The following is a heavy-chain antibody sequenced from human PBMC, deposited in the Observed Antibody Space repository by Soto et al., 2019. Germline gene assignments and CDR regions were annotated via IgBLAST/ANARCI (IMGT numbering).Heavy chain of an antibody. CDR2: ISGSGGST. J-gene: IGHJ4*02. V-gene: IGHV3-23*01. D-gene: IGHD3-3*01. Sequence: GGSLRLSCAASGFTFSSYAMSWVRQAPGKGLEWVSAISGSGGSTYYADSVKGRFTISRDNSKNTLYLQMNSLRAEDTAVYYCAKDLHYDFWSGYLYWGQGTLVTVSS. CDR3: AKDLHYDFWSGYLY. CDR1: GFTFSSYA.